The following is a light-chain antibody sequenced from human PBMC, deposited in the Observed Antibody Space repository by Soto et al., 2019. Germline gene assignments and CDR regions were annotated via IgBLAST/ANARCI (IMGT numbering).Light chain of an antibody. J-gene: IGLJ1*01. CDR3: SSYTSSSTYV. V-gene: IGLV2-18*02. Sequence: QSALTQPLSVSGSPGQSVTISCTGTSSDVGSSNGVSWYQQPPGAAPKLMIYDVTNRPSGVPDRFSGSKSGNTASLTISGLQAEDEADYYCSSYTSSSTYVFGTGTQLTVL. CDR1: SSDVGSSNG. CDR2: DVT.